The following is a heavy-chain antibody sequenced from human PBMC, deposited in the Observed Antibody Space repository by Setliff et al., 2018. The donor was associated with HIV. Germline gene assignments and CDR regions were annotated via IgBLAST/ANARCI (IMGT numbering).Heavy chain of an antibody. J-gene: IGHJ4*02. CDR3: ARARTGWYNFDY. CDR1: GFTFSSYG. Sequence: GGSLRLSCAASGFTFSSYGIHWVRQAPGKGLEWVAVISYDGSNKYYADSVKGRFTISRDNSKNTLYLQMNSLRAEDTAVYYCARARTGWYNFDYWGQGTLVTVSS. D-gene: IGHD6-19*01. V-gene: IGHV3-30*03. CDR2: ISYDGSNK.